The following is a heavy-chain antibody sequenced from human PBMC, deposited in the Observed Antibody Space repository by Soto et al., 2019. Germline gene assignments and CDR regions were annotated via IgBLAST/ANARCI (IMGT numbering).Heavy chain of an antibody. D-gene: IGHD3-3*01. CDR3: TTGSVEGY. CDR1: GFSISSAW. Sequence: EVQLVESGGGLVKPGGSLRLSCAASGFSISSAWMNWVRQAPGKGLEWVGRIKTKTQGETTDYPAPVKGRFTISRDDLKNTLYLQMNSLKMEDTGVYYCTTGSVEGYWGQGTLVTVSS. CDR2: IKTKTQGETT. V-gene: IGHV3-15*07. J-gene: IGHJ4*02.